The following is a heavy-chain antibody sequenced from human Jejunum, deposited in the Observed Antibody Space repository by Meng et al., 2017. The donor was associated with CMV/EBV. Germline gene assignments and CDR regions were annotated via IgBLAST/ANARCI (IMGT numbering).Heavy chain of an antibody. Sequence: PLQELVPGLVKPSETLSLTCTVSGGSISSSSYYWGWIRQAPGKGLEWIATIHYTETTHYNPSLKSRITISVDTSKNQISLKVNSVTAADTAMYYCAADISTAWFYYWGQGTLVTVSS. J-gene: IGHJ4*02. CDR1: GGSISSSSYY. CDR3: AADISTAWFYY. CDR2: IHYTETT. D-gene: IGHD2-2*01. V-gene: IGHV4-39*07.